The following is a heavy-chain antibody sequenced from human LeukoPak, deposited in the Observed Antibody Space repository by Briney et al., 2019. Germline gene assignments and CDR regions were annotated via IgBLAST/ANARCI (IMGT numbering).Heavy chain of an antibody. CDR3: ARDLIHYDSRGYSFLIYMNV. Sequence: SQTLSLTCTVSGGSISSGSYYWSWIRQPAGKGLEWIGRIYTSGSTNYNPSLKSRVTISVDTSKNQFSLKLSSVTAADTAVYYCARDLIHYDSRGYSFLIYMNVWGKGTTVTVSS. J-gene: IGHJ6*03. V-gene: IGHV4-61*02. CDR1: GGSISSGSYY. D-gene: IGHD3-22*01. CDR2: IYTSGST.